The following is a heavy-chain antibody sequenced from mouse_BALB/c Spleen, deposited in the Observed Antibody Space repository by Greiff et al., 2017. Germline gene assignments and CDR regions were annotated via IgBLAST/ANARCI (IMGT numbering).Heavy chain of an antibody. Sequence: EVKVVESGGGLVKPGGSLKLSCAASGFTFSDYYMYWVRQTPEKRLEWVATISDGGSYTYYPDSVKGRFTISRDNAKNNLYLQMSSLKSEDTAMYYCARDRGTFAYWGQGTLVTVSA. CDR1: GFTFSDYY. V-gene: IGHV5-4*02. D-gene: IGHD2-14*01. CDR2: ISDGGSYT. J-gene: IGHJ3*01. CDR3: ARDRGTFAY.